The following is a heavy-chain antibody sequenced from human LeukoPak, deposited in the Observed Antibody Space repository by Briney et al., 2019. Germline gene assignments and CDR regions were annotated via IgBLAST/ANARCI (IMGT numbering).Heavy chain of an antibody. V-gene: IGHV3-33*01. CDR1: GFTFSSYG. CDR3: AREDYYDSSGYYYRSYYFDY. D-gene: IGHD3-22*01. J-gene: IGHJ4*02. CDR2: IWYDGSNK. Sequence: GGSLRLSCAASGFTFSSYGMHWVRQAPGKGLEWVAVIWYDGSNKYYADSVKGRFTISRDNSKNTLYLQMNSLRAEDTAVYYCAREDYYDSSGYYYRSYYFDYWGQGTLVTVSS.